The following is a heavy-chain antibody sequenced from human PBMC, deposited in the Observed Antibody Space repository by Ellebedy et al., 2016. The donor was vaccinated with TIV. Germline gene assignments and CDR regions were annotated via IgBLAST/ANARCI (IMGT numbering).Heavy chain of an antibody. V-gene: IGHV4-30-2*01. Sequence: SETLSLTXAVSGGSMRSGPYCWSWIRQPPGKGLEWVGYINQSGRTYYNPSLKSRVTISVDRSRNKFSLDLRSVTVADTAVYYCARGRHSYGYEWLDTWGQGTLASVSS. J-gene: IGHJ5*02. CDR1: GGSMRSGPYC. D-gene: IGHD5-18*01. CDR3: ARGRHSYGYEWLDT. CDR2: INQSGRT.